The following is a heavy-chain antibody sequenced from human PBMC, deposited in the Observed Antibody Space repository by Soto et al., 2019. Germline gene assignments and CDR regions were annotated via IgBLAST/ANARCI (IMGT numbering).Heavy chain of an antibody. J-gene: IGHJ6*02. CDR3: ARYSNNWFQTEGMDV. CDR1: VDSITTYY. V-gene: IGHV4-4*07. CDR2: IDASGNT. D-gene: IGHD6-13*01. Sequence: AXETLALTCTVSVDSITTYYWSWIRQPAGKGLEWIGRIDASGNTNYNPSLNSRVTMSIDTSKKQFSLKLTSVTAADTAIYYCARYSNNWFQTEGMDVWGQGSTVTVSS.